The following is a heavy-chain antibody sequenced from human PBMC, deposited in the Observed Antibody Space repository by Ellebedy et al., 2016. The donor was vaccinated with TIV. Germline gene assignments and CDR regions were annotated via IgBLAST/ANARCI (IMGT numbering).Heavy chain of an antibody. V-gene: IGHV3-23*01. D-gene: IGHD6-19*01. J-gene: IGHJ4*02. Sequence: GESLKISCEASGFTFSSYSMSWVRQAPGKGLEWVSALGGSSENTYYADSVQGRFTISRDNSENTLYLQMNSLRAEDTAVYYCAKTASKGRGWRTPIDYWGQGTLVTVSS. CDR1: GFTFSSYS. CDR3: AKTASKGRGWRTPIDY. CDR2: LGGSSENT.